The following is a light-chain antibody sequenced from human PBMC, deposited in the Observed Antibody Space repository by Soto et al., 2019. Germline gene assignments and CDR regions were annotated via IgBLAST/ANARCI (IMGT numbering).Light chain of an antibody. CDR3: QQYNGYPWT. CDR1: QSISSW. CDR2: RAS. V-gene: IGKV1-5*03. Sequence: DIPMTQSPSTLSASVGDRVIITCRASQSISSWLAWYQQKPGKAPNLLIYRASNLETGVPSRFSGSGSGTEFTLTISSLQPDDFATYDCQQYNGYPWTFGQGTKVEIK. J-gene: IGKJ1*01.